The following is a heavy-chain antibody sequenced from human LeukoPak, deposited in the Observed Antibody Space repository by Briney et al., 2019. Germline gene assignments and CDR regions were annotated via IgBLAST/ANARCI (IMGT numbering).Heavy chain of an antibody. CDR2: INHSGST. CDR3: ARGARIVVVPAAMLGSDY. D-gene: IGHD2-2*01. CDR1: GGSFSGYY. V-gene: IGHV4-34*01. J-gene: IGHJ4*02. Sequence: SETLSLTCAVYGGSFSGYYWSWIRQPPGKGLEWIGEINHSGSTNYNPSLKSRVTISVDTSKNQFPLKLSSVTAADTAVYYCARGARIVVVPAAMLGSDYWGQGTLVTVSS.